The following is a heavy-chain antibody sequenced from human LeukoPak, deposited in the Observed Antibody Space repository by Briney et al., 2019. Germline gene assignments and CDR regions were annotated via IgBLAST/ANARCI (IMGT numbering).Heavy chain of an antibody. Sequence: TLSLTCAIPGDSVSSTSDTWNWIRQSPPRGLEWLGRTYYRSKWYKDYAVSVKSRITINADTSKNQISLQLHSVTPEDSAVYFYARAYISGLVYYFDYWGQGTLVTVSS. CDR3: ARAYISGLVYYFDY. CDR2: TYYRSKWYK. J-gene: IGHJ4*02. D-gene: IGHD3/OR15-3a*01. V-gene: IGHV6-1*01. CDR1: GDSVSSTSDT.